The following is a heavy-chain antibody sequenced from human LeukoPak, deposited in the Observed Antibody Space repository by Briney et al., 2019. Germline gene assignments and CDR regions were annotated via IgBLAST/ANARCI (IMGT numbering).Heavy chain of an antibody. Sequence: GGSLRLSCAASGFTFSSYAMHWVRQAPGKGLEYVSAISSNGGSTYCANSVKGRFTISRDNSKNTLYLQMGSLRAEDMAVYYCARVAYYYDSSGPYDYWGQGTLVTVSS. V-gene: IGHV3-64*01. D-gene: IGHD3-22*01. CDR1: GFTFSSYA. J-gene: IGHJ4*02. CDR3: ARVAYYYDSSGPYDY. CDR2: ISSNGGST.